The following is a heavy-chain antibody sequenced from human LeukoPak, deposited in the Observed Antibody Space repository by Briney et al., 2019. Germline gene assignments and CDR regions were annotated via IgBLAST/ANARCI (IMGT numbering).Heavy chain of an antibody. Sequence: SETLSLTCTVSGGSIGSYYWSWIRQPPGKGLEWIPYIHYSGSTSSNPCLKSRVTVSVDTSKNQFSLKLTSVTAADTAVYYCARDDIVTGYYGNFDFWGQGALVTVSS. CDR1: GGSIGSYY. J-gene: IGHJ4*02. CDR2: IHYSGST. CDR3: ARDDIVTGYYGNFDF. V-gene: IGHV4-59*01. D-gene: IGHD3-9*01.